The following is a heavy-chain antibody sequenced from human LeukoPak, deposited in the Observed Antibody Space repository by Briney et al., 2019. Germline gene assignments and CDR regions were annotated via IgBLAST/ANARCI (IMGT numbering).Heavy chain of an antibody. D-gene: IGHD3/OR15-3a*01. CDR3: ASGWSGSY. CDR2: ISTSGSST. V-gene: IGHV3-48*03. J-gene: IGHJ4*02. CDR1: GFTFSSSE. Sequence: SGGSLRLSCAASGFTFSSSEMNWVRQAPGKGLEWVSYISTSGSSTYYADSVKGRFTTSRDNAKNSLYLQMNTLRAEGTGIYYCASGWSGSYWGQGTLVTVSS.